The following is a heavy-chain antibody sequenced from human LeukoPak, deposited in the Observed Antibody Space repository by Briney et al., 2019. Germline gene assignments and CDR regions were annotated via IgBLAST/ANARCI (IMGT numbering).Heavy chain of an antibody. CDR2: IWYDGSNK. Sequence: GGSLRLSCAASGFTFSSYGMHWARQAPGKGLEWVAVIWYDGSNKYYADSVKGRFTISRDNAKNSLYLQMNSLRAEDTAVYYCASHTIFGVVIENYWGQGTLVTVSS. D-gene: IGHD3-3*01. CDR1: GFTFSSYG. CDR3: ASHTIFGVVIENY. V-gene: IGHV3-33*01. J-gene: IGHJ4*02.